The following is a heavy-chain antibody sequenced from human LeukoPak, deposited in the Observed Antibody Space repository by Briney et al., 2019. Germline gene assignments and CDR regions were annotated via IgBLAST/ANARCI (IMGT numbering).Heavy chain of an antibody. V-gene: IGHV3-33*01. CDR3: ARSQPSVFFDY. Sequence: GGSLRLSCAASGFTFSSYGMHWVRQAPGKGLEWVAVIWYDGSNKYYADSVKGRFTISRDNSKNTLYLQMNSLRAEDTAVYYCARSQPSVFFDYWGQGTLVTVSS. CDR2: IWYDGSNK. CDR1: GFTFSSYG. J-gene: IGHJ4*02.